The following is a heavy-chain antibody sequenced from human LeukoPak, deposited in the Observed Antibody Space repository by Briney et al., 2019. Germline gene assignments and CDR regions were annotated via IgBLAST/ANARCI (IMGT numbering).Heavy chain of an antibody. CDR2: IHSDGRST. D-gene: IGHD5-18*01. CDR1: GFTFSTYW. J-gene: IGHJ4*02. Sequence: PGGSLRLSCAASGFTFSTYWMYWVRQAPGKGLVWVSRIHSDGRSTSYADSVNGRFTISRDNAKNTLYLQMNSLRAEDTAVYYCARDRPGNTAIDYWGQGTLVTVSS. CDR3: ARDRPGNTAIDY. V-gene: IGHV3-74*01.